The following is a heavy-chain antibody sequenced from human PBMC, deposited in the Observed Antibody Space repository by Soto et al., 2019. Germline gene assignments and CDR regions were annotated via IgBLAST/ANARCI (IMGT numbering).Heavy chain of an antibody. CDR2: ISGSGGST. CDR3: AKDKRGYAPFDH. CDR1: GLSFSSYA. Sequence: GGSLRLSCAASGLSFSSYAMSWVRQAPGKGLEWVSAISGSGGSTYYADSVKGRFTISRDNSKITLYLQMNSLRAEDAAVYYCAKDKRGYAPFDHWGEGSLVTFSS. D-gene: IGHD5-12*01. V-gene: IGHV3-23*01. J-gene: IGHJ4*02.